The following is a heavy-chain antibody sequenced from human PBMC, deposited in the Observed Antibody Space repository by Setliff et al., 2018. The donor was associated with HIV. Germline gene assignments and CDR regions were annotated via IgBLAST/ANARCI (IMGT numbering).Heavy chain of an antibody. Sequence: TSETLSLTCAVYGGSLTGYFWTWIRQSPGKGLEWVGQVNRDGGAHYNPSLRSRVTISVDTSKNQFSLKLSSVTAADTAVYYCARVIMAVAGTPYHFWFDPWGQGTLVTVSS. CDR3: ARVIMAVAGTPYHFWFDP. CDR1: GGSLTGYF. V-gene: IGHV4-34*01. J-gene: IGHJ5*02. D-gene: IGHD6-19*01. CDR2: VNRDGGA.